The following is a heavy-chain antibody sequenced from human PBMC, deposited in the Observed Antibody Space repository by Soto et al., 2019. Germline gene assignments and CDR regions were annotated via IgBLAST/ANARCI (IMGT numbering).Heavy chain of an antibody. J-gene: IGHJ6*02. D-gene: IGHD1-1*01. CDR2: IYYSGST. CDR1: GGSISSSSYY. V-gene: IGHV4-39*01. Sequence: PSETLSLTCTVSGGSISSSSYYWGWIRQPPGKRLEWIGSIYYSGSTYYNPSLKSRVTISVDTSKNQFSLKLSSVTAADTAVYYCAMQLAGYYYYGMDVWGQGTTVTVSS. CDR3: AMQLAGYYYYGMDV.